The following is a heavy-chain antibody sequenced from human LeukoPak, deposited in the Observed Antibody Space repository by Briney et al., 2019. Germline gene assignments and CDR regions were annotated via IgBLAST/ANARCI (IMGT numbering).Heavy chain of an antibody. CDR1: GFTFDDYA. V-gene: IGHV3-9*03. J-gene: IGHJ4*02. D-gene: IGHD1-26*01. CDR3: AKGRSYSYTAHPFDY. Sequence: GGSLRLSCAASGFTFDDYAMHWVRQAPGKGLEWVSGISWNSGSIGYVDSVKGRFTISRDSAKSSLYLQMNSLRAEDMAVYYCAKGRSYSYTAHPFDYSGQGTLVTVSS. CDR2: ISWNSGSI.